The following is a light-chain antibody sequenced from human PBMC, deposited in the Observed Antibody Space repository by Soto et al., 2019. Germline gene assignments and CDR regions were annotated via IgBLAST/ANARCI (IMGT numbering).Light chain of an antibody. J-gene: IGKJ1*01. CDR2: RAS. V-gene: IGKV1-5*03. CDR1: HDISNW. Sequence: DILMTQSPTTLPASIGDRVTITCRASHDISNWLAWYQQKPGKVPKLLIYRASILESGVPSRFSGSGSGTEFTLTISSLQPDDFATYYCKQYGFYWTFGQGTKVEVK. CDR3: KQYGFYWT.